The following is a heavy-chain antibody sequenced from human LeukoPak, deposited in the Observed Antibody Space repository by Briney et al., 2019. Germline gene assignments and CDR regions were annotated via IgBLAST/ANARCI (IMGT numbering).Heavy chain of an antibody. D-gene: IGHD2/OR15-2a*01. CDR1: GGSISSYY. V-gene: IGHV4-59*01. Sequence: LETLSLTCTVSGGSISSYYWSWIRQPPGKGLEWIGYIYYSGSTNYNPSLKSRDTISVDTSKNQFSLKLSSVTAADTAVYYCARLPFGGFLSDYYYYGMDVWGQGTTVTVSS. CDR3: ARLPFGGFLSDYYYYGMDV. J-gene: IGHJ6*02. CDR2: IYYSGST.